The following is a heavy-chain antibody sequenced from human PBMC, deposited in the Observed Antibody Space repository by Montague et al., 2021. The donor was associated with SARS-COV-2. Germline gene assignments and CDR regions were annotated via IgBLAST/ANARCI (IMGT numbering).Heavy chain of an antibody. CDR3: ARGPGLGEPS. Sequence: SETLSLTCAVSGGSISSSNWWSWVRQPPGKGLVWIGEIYHSGSTNYNPSLNSRVTISVDKSKNQFSLKLRSVTAADTAVYYCARGPGLGEPSWGQGTLVTVSS. CDR2: IYHSGST. CDR1: GGSISSSNW. D-gene: IGHD3-10*01. J-gene: IGHJ5*02. V-gene: IGHV4-4*02.